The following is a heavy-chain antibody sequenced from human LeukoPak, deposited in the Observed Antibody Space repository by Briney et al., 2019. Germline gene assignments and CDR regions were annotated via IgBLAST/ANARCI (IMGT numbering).Heavy chain of an antibody. Sequence: GGTLRLSCAASGFTFSSYCLHWLRQAPGKGLAWVSRISSDGRNTNYADSVKGRFTISRDNAKSTLYLQMNSLRAEDTAVYYCLYGSGWYFDYWDKGTLVTVSS. J-gene: IGHJ4*02. CDR1: GFTFSSYC. V-gene: IGHV3-74*01. D-gene: IGHD6-19*01. CDR2: ISSDGRNT. CDR3: LYGSGWYFDY.